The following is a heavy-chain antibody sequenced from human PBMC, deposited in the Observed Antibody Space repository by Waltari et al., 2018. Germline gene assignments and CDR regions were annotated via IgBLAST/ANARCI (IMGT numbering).Heavy chain of an antibody. V-gene: IGHV4-34*01. CDR2: ITHGVTT. J-gene: IGHJ4*02. Sequence: QVQLQRWGAGLVKPSETLSLTCAVYGASLRNYFWSWIRQAPGKGLEWIGEITHGVTTNHTPAHQSCVTISVDTSKSQFSLRLRSVTAADMSVYSCARGYSNGYGPGDSWGQGTLVTVSS. CDR1: GASLRNYF. CDR3: ARGYSNGYGPGDS. D-gene: IGHD5-18*01.